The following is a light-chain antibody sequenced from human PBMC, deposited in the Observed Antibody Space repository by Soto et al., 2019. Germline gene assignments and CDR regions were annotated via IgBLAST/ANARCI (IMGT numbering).Light chain of an antibody. CDR1: QSLLYSNGYNY. Sequence: DIVMTQSPLSLPVTPGEPASISCRSSQSLLYSNGYNYLGWYLQKPGQSPQLLNYLGSDRASGVPDRFNGSGSGTDFTLKISRVEAEDVGFYYCMQTLQTPLTFGGGTKVEIK. J-gene: IGKJ4*01. CDR3: MQTLQTPLT. CDR2: LGS. V-gene: IGKV2-28*01.